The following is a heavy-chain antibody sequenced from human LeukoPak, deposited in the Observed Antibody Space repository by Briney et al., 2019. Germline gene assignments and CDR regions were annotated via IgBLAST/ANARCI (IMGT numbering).Heavy chain of an antibody. J-gene: IGHJ3*02. CDR1: GGSISSYY. CDR3: ARSDLRFLEWLWADAFDI. CDR2: IYYSGST. Sequence: SETLSLTCTVSGGSISSYYWSWIRQPPGKGLEWIGYIYYSGSTNYNPSLKSRVTISVDTSKNQFSLKLSSVTAADTAVYYCARSDLRFLEWLWADAFDIWGQGTMVTVSS. V-gene: IGHV4-59*01. D-gene: IGHD3-3*01.